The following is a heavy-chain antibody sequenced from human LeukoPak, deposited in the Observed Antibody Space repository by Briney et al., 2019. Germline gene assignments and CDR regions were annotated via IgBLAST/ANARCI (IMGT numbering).Heavy chain of an antibody. D-gene: IGHD5-18*01. Sequence: GRSLRLSCAASGFTFSSHGMHWVRQAPGKGLEWVAVISYDGSNKYYADSVKGRFTISRDNSKNTLYLQMNSLRAEDTAVYYCAKDSGGYTYVFEYWGQGALGTVSS. CDR2: ISYDGSNK. V-gene: IGHV3-30*18. CDR3: AKDSGGYTYVFEY. CDR1: GFTFSSHG. J-gene: IGHJ4*02.